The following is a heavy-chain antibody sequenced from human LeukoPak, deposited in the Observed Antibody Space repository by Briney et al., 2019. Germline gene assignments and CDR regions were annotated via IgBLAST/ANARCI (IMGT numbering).Heavy chain of an antibody. CDR3: ARVGDSSGYYYAEIYIDY. CDR2: IYYSGST. CDR1: GGSISSGGYY. V-gene: IGHV4-31*03. J-gene: IGHJ4*02. Sequence: SETLSLTCTVSGGSISSGGYYWSWIRQHPGQGLEWIGYIYYSGSTYYNPSLKSRVTISVDTSKNQFSLKLSSVTAADTAVYYCARVGDSSGYYYAEIYIDYWGQGTLVTVSS. D-gene: IGHD3-22*01.